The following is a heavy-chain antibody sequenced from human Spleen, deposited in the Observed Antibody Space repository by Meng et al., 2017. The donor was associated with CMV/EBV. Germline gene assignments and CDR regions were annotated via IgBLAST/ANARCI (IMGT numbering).Heavy chain of an antibody. D-gene: IGHD2-2*01. CDR1: SSSNYS. CDR3: ARGPRYCSSTSCYVGYFDY. Sequence: SSSNYSSSWLRQPPGKGLEWIGYMYYSGSTNYNPSLKSRVTISVDTSKNQFSLKVSSVTAADTAVYYCARGPRYCSSTSCYVGYFDYWGQGTLVTVSS. CDR2: MYYSGST. J-gene: IGHJ4*02. V-gene: IGHV4-61*01.